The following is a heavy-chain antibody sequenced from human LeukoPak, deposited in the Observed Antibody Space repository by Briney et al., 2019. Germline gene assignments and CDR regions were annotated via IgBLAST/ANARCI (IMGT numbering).Heavy chain of an antibody. V-gene: IGHV4-34*01. CDR3: ARGRGRGVDY. D-gene: IGHD1-26*01. J-gene: IGHJ4*02. Sequence: SETLSLTCAVYGGSFSGYYWSWIRQPPGKGLEWIGEINHSGSTNYNPSLKSRVTISVDTSKNQFSLKLSSATAADTAVYYCARGRGRGVDYWGQGTLVTVSS. CDR2: INHSGST. CDR1: GGSFSGYY.